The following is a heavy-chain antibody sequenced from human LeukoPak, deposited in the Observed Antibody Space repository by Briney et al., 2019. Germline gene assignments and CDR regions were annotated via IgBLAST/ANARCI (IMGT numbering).Heavy chain of an antibody. CDR2: VNLKSGYT. V-gene: IGHV1-8*03. CDR1: GYTFTRFD. Sequence: ASVKVSCKASGYTFTRFDINWVRQATGQGLEWMGWVNLKSGYTGYAQKFQGRVTITRDTSINTAYMELSSLRSEDTAVYYCARGGSSGDYDAFDIWGQGTMVTVSS. J-gene: IGHJ3*02. CDR3: ARGGSSGDYDAFDI. D-gene: IGHD3-22*01.